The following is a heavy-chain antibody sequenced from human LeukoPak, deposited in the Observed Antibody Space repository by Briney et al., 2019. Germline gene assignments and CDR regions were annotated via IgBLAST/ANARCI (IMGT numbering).Heavy chain of an antibody. CDR1: GGSFSGYY. CDR3: ARGVRRGSSTVYYYYGMDV. V-gene: IGHV4-34*01. J-gene: IGHJ6*02. Sequence: PSETLSLTCAVYGGSFSGYYWSWIRQPPGKGLEWIGEINHSGSTNYNPSLKSRVTISVDTSKNQFSLKLSSVTAADTAVYYCARGVRRGSSTVYYYYGMDVWGQGTTVTVSS. D-gene: IGHD4-11*01. CDR2: INHSGST.